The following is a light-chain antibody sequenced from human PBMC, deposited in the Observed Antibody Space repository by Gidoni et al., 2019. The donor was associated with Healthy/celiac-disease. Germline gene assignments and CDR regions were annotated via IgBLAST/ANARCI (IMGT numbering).Light chain of an antibody. J-gene: IGKJ2*01. CDR2: AAS. CDR3: QQLNRYPSSYT. CDR1: QGISSY. V-gene: IGKV1-9*01. Sequence: DIQLTQSPSFLSASVGDRVTITCRASQGISSYLAWYQQKPGKAPKLLIYAASTLQSGVPSRFSGSGSGTEFTLTISSLQPEDFATYYCQQLNRYPSSYTFGQGTKLEIK.